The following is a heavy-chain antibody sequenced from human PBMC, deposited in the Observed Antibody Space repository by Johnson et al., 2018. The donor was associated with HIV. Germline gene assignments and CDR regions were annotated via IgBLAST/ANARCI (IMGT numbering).Heavy chain of an antibody. J-gene: IGHJ3*02. CDR2: IRYDGSKN. V-gene: IGHV3-30*02. D-gene: IGHD6-6*01. CDR3: ARAQLLADDAFNN. CDR1: GFNFSKYG. Sequence: QEQLVESGGGVVQPGGSLKLSCAASGFNFSKYGMHWVRQAPGKGLEWVAFIRYDGSKNYYEDSVKGRFTISRDNSKNTLYLQMSSLRPEDTAVHYCARAQLLADDAFNNWGQGTMVTVSS.